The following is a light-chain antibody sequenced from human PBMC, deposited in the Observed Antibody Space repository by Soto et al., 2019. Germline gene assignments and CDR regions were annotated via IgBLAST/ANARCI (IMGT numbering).Light chain of an antibody. CDR1: QSISSW. CDR3: QQYNYYRLT. V-gene: IGKV1-5*03. J-gene: IGKJ3*01. CDR2: KAS. Sequence: DIQMTQSPSTLSASVGDRVTITCRASQSISSWLAWYQQKPGKAPQLLIYKASNLESGVPSRFSGSGSGTEFTITSSSLHPDDFATYYCQQYNYYRLTFGPGTKVDFK.